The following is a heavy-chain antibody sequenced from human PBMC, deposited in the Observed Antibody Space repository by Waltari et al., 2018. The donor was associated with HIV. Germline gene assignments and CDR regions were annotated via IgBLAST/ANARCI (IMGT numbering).Heavy chain of an antibody. CDR2: LNHGGST. D-gene: IGHD2-15*01. Sequence: QVQLQQWGAGLLKPSETLSLTCAVYGGSLSGYYWSWFRQPPGKGLEWIGELNHGGSTNYNPCLKSRVTISVDTSKNQFSLNLSSVTAADTAVYYCARANIVVVVAATVLGFDPWAQGTLVTVSS. CDR3: ARANIVVVVAATVLGFDP. J-gene: IGHJ5*02. CDR1: GGSLSGYY. V-gene: IGHV4-34*02.